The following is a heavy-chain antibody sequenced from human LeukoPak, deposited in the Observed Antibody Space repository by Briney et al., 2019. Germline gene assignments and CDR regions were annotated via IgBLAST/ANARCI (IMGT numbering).Heavy chain of an antibody. CDR2: INHSGST. Sequence: SETLSLTCAVYGGSFSGYYWSWIRQPPGKGVEWSGEINHSGSTNYNPSLKSRVTISVNTSKNQFSLKVSPVTAADTAVYFLGRSPTWNRFDYWGQGTLVTVSS. V-gene: IGHV4-34*01. J-gene: IGHJ4*02. CDR1: GGSFSGYY. D-gene: IGHD1-1*01. CDR3: GRSPTWNRFDY.